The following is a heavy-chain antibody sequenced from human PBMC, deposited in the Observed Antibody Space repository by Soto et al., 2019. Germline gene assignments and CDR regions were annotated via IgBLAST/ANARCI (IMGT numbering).Heavy chain of an antibody. CDR1: GFTFSSYS. V-gene: IGHV3-48*01. CDR3: ARPYCSSTSCYADYYYGMDV. Sequence: PGGSLRLSCAASGFTFSSYSMNWVRQAPGKGLEWVSYISSSSSTIYYADSVKGRFTISRDNAKNSLYLQMNSLRAEDTAVYYCARPYCSSTSCYADYYYGMDVWGQGTTVTVSS. CDR2: ISSSSSTI. J-gene: IGHJ6*02. D-gene: IGHD2-2*01.